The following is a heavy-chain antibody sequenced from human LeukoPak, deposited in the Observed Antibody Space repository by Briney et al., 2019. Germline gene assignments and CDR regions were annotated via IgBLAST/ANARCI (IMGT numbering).Heavy chain of an antibody. CDR3: ARDEQGQGYYYYGMDV. V-gene: IGHV3-43*01. J-gene: IGHJ6*02. Sequence: PGGSLRLSCAASGFTFDDYTMHWVRQAPGKGLEWVSLISWDGGSTYYADSVKGRFTISRDNSKNSLYLQMNSLRTEDTALYYCARDEQGQGYYYYGMDVWGQGTTVTVSS. D-gene: IGHD6-13*01. CDR1: GFTFDDYT. CDR2: ISWDGGST.